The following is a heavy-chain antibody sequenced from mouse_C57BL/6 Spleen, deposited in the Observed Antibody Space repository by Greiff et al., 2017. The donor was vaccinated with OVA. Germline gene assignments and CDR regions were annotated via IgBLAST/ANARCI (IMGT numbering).Heavy chain of an antibody. D-gene: IGHD1-2*01. J-gene: IGHJ4*01. Sequence: VKLMESGPGLVAPSQSLSITCTVSGFSLTSYGVHWVRQPPGKGLEWLVVIWSDGSTTYNSALKSRLSISKDNSKSQVFLKMNSLQTDDTAMYYCARFHYDGGSYYAMDYWGQGTSVTVSS. V-gene: IGHV2-6*03. CDR2: IWSDGST. CDR1: GFSLTSYG. CDR3: ARFHYDGGSYYAMDY.